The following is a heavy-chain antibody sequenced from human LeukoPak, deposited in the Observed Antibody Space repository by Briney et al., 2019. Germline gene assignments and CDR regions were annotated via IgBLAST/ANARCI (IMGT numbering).Heavy chain of an antibody. J-gene: IGHJ5*02. CDR2: VRPDVSEK. Sequence: GESLTLSCPPSAFTFSAYWIAWVRQAARKGLEWVANVRPDVSEKYYADSVKGPFTISRDNAKNSLYLQMNGLRADDTAIYYCARDAYDDASESWGQGTLVTVSS. CDR1: AFTFSAYW. D-gene: IGHD3-3*01. V-gene: IGHV3-7*01. CDR3: ARDAYDDASES.